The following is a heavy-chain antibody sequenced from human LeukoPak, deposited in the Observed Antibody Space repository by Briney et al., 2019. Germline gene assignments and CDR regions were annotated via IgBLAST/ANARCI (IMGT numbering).Heavy chain of an antibody. D-gene: IGHD3-9*01. Sequence: GGSLRLSCAASGFTFSSYAMSWVRQAPGKGLEWVSAISGSGGSTYYADSVKGRFTISRDNSKNTLYLQMNSLRAEDTAVYYCAKVHRGGFDWLLSVYVDYWGQGTLVTVSS. CDR1: GFTFSSYA. J-gene: IGHJ4*02. V-gene: IGHV3-23*01. CDR2: ISGSGGST. CDR3: AKVHRGGFDWLLSVYVDY.